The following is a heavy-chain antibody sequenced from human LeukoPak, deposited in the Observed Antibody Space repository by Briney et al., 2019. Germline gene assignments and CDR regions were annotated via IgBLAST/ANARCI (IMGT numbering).Heavy chain of an antibody. CDR2: ISSSSNTI. D-gene: IGHD3-10*01. CDR1: GVTFTSYS. V-gene: IGHV3-48*02. Sequence: GGSLRLSCAASGVTFTSYSMNWVRQAPGKGLEWVSYISSSSNTIYYADSVKGRFTISRDNAKNSLYLQMNSLRDEDTAVYCCARDVTFYYGSHDFDYWGQGTLVTVSS. J-gene: IGHJ4*02. CDR3: ARDVTFYYGSHDFDY.